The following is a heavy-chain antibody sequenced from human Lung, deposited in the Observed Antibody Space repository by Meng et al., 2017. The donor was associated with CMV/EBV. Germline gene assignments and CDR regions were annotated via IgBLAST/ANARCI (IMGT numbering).Heavy chain of an antibody. Sequence: EPLSLXFAASGFTFSGYAMSWGRQAPGKGLEWASVIYGSGRSTSYADSVKGGFTISGDNSKNTLYLQMNSLRAEDTAVYYCAKGSGDGYNFAGTLDYWGQGXLVTVSS. D-gene: IGHD5-24*01. CDR2: IYGSGRST. CDR3: AKGSGDGYNFAGTLDY. J-gene: IGHJ4*02. CDR1: GFTFSGYA. V-gene: IGHV3-23*05.